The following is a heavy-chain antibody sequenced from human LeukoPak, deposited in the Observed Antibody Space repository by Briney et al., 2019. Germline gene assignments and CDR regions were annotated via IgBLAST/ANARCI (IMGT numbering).Heavy chain of an antibody. CDR1: GGSVSSSNW. V-gene: IGHV4-4*02. D-gene: IGHD5-24*01. CDR2: IYHSGTT. J-gene: IGHJ4*02. Sequence: PSETLSLTCAVSGGSVSSSNWWSWVRQPPGKGLEWIGAIYHSGTTTYNPSIKSRVTISVDKSKNQFSLKLSSVTAADTAVYYCARRGDGYGHFDFWGQGTLVTVSS. CDR3: ARRGDGYGHFDF.